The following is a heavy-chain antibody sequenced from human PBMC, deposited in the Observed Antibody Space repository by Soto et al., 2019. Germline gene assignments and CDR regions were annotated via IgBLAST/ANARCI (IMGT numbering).Heavy chain of an antibody. V-gene: IGHV4-34*01. Sequence: QVQLQQWGAGLLKPSETLSLTCAVYGGSFSGYYWSWIRQPPGKGLEWIGEINHSGSTNHNPALKGRVPKMVDTAKNQFARKLSSVTAADAAVYYCARGDSRLGEVSSRPPDYWGQGTLVTVSS. J-gene: IGHJ4*02. CDR2: INHSGST. CDR1: GGSFSGYY. CDR3: ARGDSRLGEVSSRPPDY. D-gene: IGHD3-16*02.